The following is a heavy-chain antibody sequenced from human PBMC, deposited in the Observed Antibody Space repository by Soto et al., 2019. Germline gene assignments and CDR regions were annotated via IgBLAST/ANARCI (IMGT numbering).Heavy chain of an antibody. Sequence: ASVKVSCKASGFTFTSSAVRWVRQARGQRLEWIGWIVVGSGNTNYAQKFQERVTITRDMSTSTAYMELSSLRSEDTAVYYCAADAAVAGNYYYYYVMDVWGQGTTVTVSS. D-gene: IGHD6-19*01. CDR1: GFTFTSSA. J-gene: IGHJ6*02. CDR2: IVVGSGNT. V-gene: IGHV1-58*01. CDR3: AADAAVAGNYYYYYVMDV.